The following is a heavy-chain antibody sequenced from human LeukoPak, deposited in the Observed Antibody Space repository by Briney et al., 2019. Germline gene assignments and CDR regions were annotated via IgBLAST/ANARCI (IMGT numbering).Heavy chain of an antibody. D-gene: IGHD2-2*01. V-gene: IGHV3-30*04. CDR1: GFTFSSYA. CDR2: ISYDGSNK. J-gene: IGHJ4*02. Sequence: PGRSLRLSCAASGFTFSSYAMHWVRQAPGKGLEWVAVISYDGSNKYYADSVKGRFTISRDNSRNTLYLQMNSLRAEDTAVYYCARGTLYCSSTSCYGIRFAYWGQGTLVTVSS. CDR3: ARGTLYCSSTSCYGIRFAY.